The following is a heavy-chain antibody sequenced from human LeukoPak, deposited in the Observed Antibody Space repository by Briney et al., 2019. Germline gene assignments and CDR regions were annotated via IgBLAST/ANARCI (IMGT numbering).Heavy chain of an antibody. D-gene: IGHD3-10*01. J-gene: IGHJ6*02. CDR3: AREPDYGSGLFYYGLDV. CDR2: ISHNGST. V-gene: IGHV4-4*02. CDR1: GGSISRARW. Sequence: SETLSLTCAVSGGSISRARWWNWVRQPPGKGLEWIGGISHNGSTIYNVSLKSRVTISLDRSTNQVSPKLSSVTAADTAMYYCAREPDYGSGLFYYGLDVWGQGTTVTVSS.